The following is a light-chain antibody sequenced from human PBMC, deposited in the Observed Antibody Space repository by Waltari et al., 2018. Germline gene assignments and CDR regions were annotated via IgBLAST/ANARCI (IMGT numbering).Light chain of an antibody. V-gene: IGLV3-27*01. J-gene: IGLJ2*01. CDR1: VLAEKY. CDR2: KDT. CDR3: HAAADNNWF. Sequence: YDLAQPFSVSVSPGQTATITCSGDVLAEKYVRWFQQRPGQAPTVILYKDTERPSGLPGCFSGSRSGSTVALTIRGALLEDEADYHCHAAADNNWFFGGGTKLTV.